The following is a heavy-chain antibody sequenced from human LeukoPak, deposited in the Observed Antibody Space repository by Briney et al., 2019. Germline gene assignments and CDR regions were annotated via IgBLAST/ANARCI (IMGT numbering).Heavy chain of an antibody. V-gene: IGHV3-66*01. CDR1: GFXVSRNY. Sequence: GGSLRLSCAASGFXVSRNYMTWVRQAPGKGLEWVSVIYSGGSTYYADSVKGRFTTSRDSSKNTLYLQMNSLRAEDTAVYYCARWGRDLDAFDIWGQGTMVTVSS. J-gene: IGHJ3*02. D-gene: IGHD3-16*01. CDR3: ARWGRDLDAFDI. CDR2: IYSGGST.